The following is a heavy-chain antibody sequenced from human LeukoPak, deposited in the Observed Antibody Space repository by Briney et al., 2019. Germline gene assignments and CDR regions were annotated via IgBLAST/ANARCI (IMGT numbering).Heavy chain of an antibody. V-gene: IGHV4-30-4*01. D-gene: IGHD2-21*02. J-gene: IGHJ5*02. Sequence: SQTLSLTCTVSGGSISSGDYYWSWIRQPPGKGLEWIGYIYYSGSTYYNPSLKSRVTISVDRSKNQFSLKLSSVTAADTAVYYCARGSYCGGDCYSGWFDPWGQGTLVTVSS. CDR1: GGSISSGDYY. CDR3: ARGSYCGGDCYSGWFDP. CDR2: IYYSGST.